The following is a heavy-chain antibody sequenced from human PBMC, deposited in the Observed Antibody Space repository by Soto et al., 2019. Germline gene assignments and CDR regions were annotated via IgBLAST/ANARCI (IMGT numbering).Heavy chain of an antibody. Sequence: QVQLVESGGGLVKPGGSLRLSCAASGFTFSDYYRTWIRQAPWKGLEWVSYISSTGSTIYYADSVKCRFTVSRDNAKNSLFLQMNSLRAEDTAVYYCASRRDGYNWPYSFDYWGQGTLVTVSS. CDR3: ASRRDGYNWPYSFDY. J-gene: IGHJ4*02. CDR1: GFTFSDYY. CDR2: ISSTGSTI. D-gene: IGHD5-12*01. V-gene: IGHV3-11*01.